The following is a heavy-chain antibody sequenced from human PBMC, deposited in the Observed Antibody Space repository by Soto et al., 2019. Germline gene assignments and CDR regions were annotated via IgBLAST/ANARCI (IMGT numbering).Heavy chain of an antibody. CDR1: GGTISRYY. Sequence: QVQLQESAPGLVKPSETLSLTCTVSGGTISRYYWSWIRQPPGKGLEWIGYMYNTGSTVYNPSFKSRVTISVDTSKNQFSLKLNSVTAADTAVYYCARDLWGYCGTDCYPLDVWGQGTTVTVCS. CDR3: ARDLWGYCGTDCYPLDV. V-gene: IGHV4-59*01. D-gene: IGHD2-21*02. J-gene: IGHJ6*02. CDR2: MYNTGST.